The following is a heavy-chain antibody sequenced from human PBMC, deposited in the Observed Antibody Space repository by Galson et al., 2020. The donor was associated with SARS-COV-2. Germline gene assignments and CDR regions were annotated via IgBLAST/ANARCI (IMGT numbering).Heavy chain of an antibody. J-gene: IGHJ4*02. CDR3: ATDPGYSMKG. D-gene: IGHD5-18*01. CDR2: ISSGSYTI. Sequence: GESLKISCAASGLTFSSYDMNWVRQAPGKGLEWVSHISSGSYTIYYADSVKGRITISRDNAKNSLYLQMNSLRVEDTAVYYCATDPGYSMKGWGQGTLVTVSS. CDR1: GLTFSSYD. V-gene: IGHV3-48*04.